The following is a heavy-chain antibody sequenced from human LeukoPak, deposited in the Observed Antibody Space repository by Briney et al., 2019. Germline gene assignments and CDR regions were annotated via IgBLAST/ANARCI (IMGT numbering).Heavy chain of an antibody. V-gene: IGHV3-21*01. D-gene: IGHD2-21*02. CDR3: ARDPRYCGGDCYTFDY. CDR2: ISSSSSYI. Sequence: GGSLRLSCAASGFTFSSYSMNWVRQAPGKGLEWVSSISSSSSYIYYADSVKGRFTISRGNAKNTLYLQMNSLRAEDTAVYYCARDPRYCGGDCYTFDYWGQGTLVTVSS. CDR1: GFTFSSYS. J-gene: IGHJ4*02.